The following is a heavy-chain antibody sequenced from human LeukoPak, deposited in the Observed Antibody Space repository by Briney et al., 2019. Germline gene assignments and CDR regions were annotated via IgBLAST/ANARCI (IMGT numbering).Heavy chain of an antibody. J-gene: IGHJ4*02. CDR3: VKKGVVAPTGDYYFDF. CDR2: IFKSGSGT. CDR1: GFXFSNYN. Sequence: GGSLRLSCSASGFXFSNYNIYWVRQAPGKGLEYVSAIFKSGSGTFYADSVKGRFTISRDNSKNTLFLQMSSLTTDDTAVYYCVKKGVVAPTGDYYFDFWGQGILVTVSS. D-gene: IGHD5-12*01. V-gene: IGHV3-64D*06.